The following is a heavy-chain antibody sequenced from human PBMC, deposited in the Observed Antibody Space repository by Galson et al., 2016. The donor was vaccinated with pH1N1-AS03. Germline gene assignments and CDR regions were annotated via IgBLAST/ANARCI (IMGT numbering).Heavy chain of an antibody. V-gene: IGHV4-59*08. CDR2: VSHDGNT. J-gene: IGHJ4*02. CDR3: ARMRVVAASDTSGYYYFDF. Sequence: ETLSLTCSVPGGSITTDYWNWIRQPPGKGLEWIGYVSHDGNTNYNPSLYSRVTMSVDTSKNQFSLKLNSVSAADTAVYYCARMRVVAASDTSGYYYFDFWGQGALVTVSS. CDR1: GGSITTDY. D-gene: IGHD3-22*01.